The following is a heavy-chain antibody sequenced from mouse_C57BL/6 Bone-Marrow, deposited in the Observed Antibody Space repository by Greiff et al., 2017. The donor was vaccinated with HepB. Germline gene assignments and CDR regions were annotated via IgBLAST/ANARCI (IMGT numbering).Heavy chain of an antibody. D-gene: IGHD2-5*01. CDR1: GFTFSSYG. J-gene: IGHJ2*01. CDR3: ASLYYSNYLYY. CDR2: ISSGGSYT. V-gene: IGHV5-6*01. Sequence: EVKVVESGGDLVKPGGSLKLSCAASGFTFSSYGMSWVRQTPDKRLEWVATISSGGSYTYYPDSVKGRFTISRDNAKNTLYLQMSSLKSEDTAMYYCASLYYSNYLYYWGQCTTLTVSS.